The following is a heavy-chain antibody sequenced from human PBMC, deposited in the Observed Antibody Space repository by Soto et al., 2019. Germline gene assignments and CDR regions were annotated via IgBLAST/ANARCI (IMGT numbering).Heavy chain of an antibody. CDR3: ARDLGMVVVPAANRAFDI. Sequence: SVKVSCKASGGTFSSYAISWVRQAPGQGLEWMGGIIPIFGTANYAQKFQGRVTITADESTSTAYMELSSLRSEDTAVYYCARDLGMVVVPAANRAFDIWGQGTMVTVSS. CDR1: GGTFSSYA. D-gene: IGHD2-2*03. V-gene: IGHV1-69*13. CDR2: IIPIFGTA. J-gene: IGHJ3*02.